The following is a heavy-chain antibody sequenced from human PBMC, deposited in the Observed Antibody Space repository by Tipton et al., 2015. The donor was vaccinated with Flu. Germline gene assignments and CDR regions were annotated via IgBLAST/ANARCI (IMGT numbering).Heavy chain of an antibody. CDR2: IHTTGST. CDR1: GGSIRSGSYY. D-gene: IGHD5-18*01. Sequence: TLSLTCTVSGGSIRSGSYYWNWIRQPAGKGLEWIGRIHTTGSTNYSPSLRSRVTVSVDTSKNQFSLKVTSVTAADTAVYYCARANSALVTNHYYGLDVWGQGTTVTVSS. V-gene: IGHV4-61*02. J-gene: IGHJ6*02. CDR3: ARANSALVTNHYYGLDV.